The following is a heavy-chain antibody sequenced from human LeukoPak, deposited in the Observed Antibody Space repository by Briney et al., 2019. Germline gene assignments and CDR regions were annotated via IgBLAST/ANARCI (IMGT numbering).Heavy chain of an antibody. CDR1: GFTFSNYA. CDR2: ISSSGGST. V-gene: IGHV3-23*01. J-gene: IGHJ4*02. D-gene: IGHD6-13*01. Sequence: PGGPLRLSCAASGFTFSNYAMSWVRQAPGKGLEWVSSISSSGGSTFYAHSVKRRFTISRDNSKNTLLLQMNSLKAEDAAVYCCAKPASSLAAAGCDCWGERTPVTVSS. CDR3: AKPASSLAAAGCDC.